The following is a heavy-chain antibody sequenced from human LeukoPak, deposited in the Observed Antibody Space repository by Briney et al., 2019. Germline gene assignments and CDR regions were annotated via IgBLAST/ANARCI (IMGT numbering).Heavy chain of an antibody. CDR2: FNSDTGDT. CDR1: GYTFTNYA. Sequence: ASVKVSCKASGYTFTNYAFHWVRQAPGQRLEWMGWFNSDTGDTHYSQNLQGRLIITRDTSASTAYMELSSLRPEDTAVFFCVRGGPNRSGWTLDYWGQGTLVTVSS. V-gene: IGHV1-3*01. J-gene: IGHJ4*02. D-gene: IGHD6-19*01. CDR3: VRGGPNRSGWTLDY.